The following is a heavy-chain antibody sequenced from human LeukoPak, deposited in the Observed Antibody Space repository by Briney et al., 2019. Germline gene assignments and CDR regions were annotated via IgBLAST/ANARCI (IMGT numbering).Heavy chain of an antibody. J-gene: IGHJ3*02. V-gene: IGHV1-69*05. CDR3: ARGSPVEMATADAFDI. CDR2: IIPIFGTA. CDR1: GGTFSSYA. D-gene: IGHD5-24*01. Sequence: ASVKVSCKASGGTFSSYAISWVRQAPGQGLEWMGGIIPIFGTANYAQKFQGRVTITTDESTSTAYMELSSLRSEDTAVYYCARGSPVEMATADAFDIWGQGIMVTVSS.